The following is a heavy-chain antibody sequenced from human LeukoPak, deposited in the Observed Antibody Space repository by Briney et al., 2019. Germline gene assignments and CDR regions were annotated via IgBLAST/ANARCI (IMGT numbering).Heavy chain of an antibody. Sequence: SETLSLTCTVSGGSIRSDIYYWDWIRQPPGKGLDWIASIYYSGSTYYNPSLKSRATISVDTSKNQFSLKLSSVTAADTAVYYCARRPGEYGGNDFDYWGQGTLVTVSS. D-gene: IGHD4/OR15-4a*01. J-gene: IGHJ4*02. CDR2: IYYSGST. V-gene: IGHV4-39*01. CDR3: ARRPGEYGGNDFDY. CDR1: GGSIRSDIYY.